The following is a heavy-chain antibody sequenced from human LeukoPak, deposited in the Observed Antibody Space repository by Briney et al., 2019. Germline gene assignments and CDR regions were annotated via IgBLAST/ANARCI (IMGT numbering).Heavy chain of an antibody. CDR3: ARVVLSGAYQIDL. V-gene: IGHV3-74*01. CDR2: INGDGSTT. J-gene: IGHJ5*02. Sequence: GGSLRISCAASGFTFSSYAVSWVRQAPGPGLVWVSRINGDGSTTTYADSVKGRFTISRDNAKSTLYLQVNSLRVEDAAVYYCARVVLSGAYQIDLWGQGTLVTVSS. CDR1: GFTFSSYA. D-gene: IGHD2/OR15-2a*01.